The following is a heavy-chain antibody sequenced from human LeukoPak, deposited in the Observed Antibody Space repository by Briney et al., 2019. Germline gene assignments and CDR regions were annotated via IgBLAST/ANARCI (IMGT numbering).Heavy chain of an antibody. V-gene: IGHV4-59*01. CDR2: IHYSGKA. CDR1: GGSISGYY. CDR3: ARFGVYYDMGV. J-gene: IGHJ6*02. Sequence: SETLSLTCTVSGGSISGYYWTWIRQPPGKGLEWIEQIHYSGKADYNPSLRSRIIISVDTSKNQMSLKLSSVTAADTAVYYCARFGVYYDMGVWGQGTTVTVS. D-gene: IGHD3-16*01.